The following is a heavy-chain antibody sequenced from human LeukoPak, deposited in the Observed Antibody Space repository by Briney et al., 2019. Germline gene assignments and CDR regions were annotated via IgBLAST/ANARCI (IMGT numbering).Heavy chain of an antibody. CDR3: ARDRTVTTFDS. D-gene: IGHD4-17*01. CDR1: GFTFGSYW. CDR2: IKQDGSQR. V-gene: IGHV3-7*01. J-gene: IGHJ4*02. Sequence: GGSLRLSCAASGFTFGSYWMSWVRQAPGKGLEWVANIKQDGSQRYYVDSVKGRFTISRDNAKNTLYLQMISLRVEDTALYYCARDRTVTTFDSWGQGTLVTVSS.